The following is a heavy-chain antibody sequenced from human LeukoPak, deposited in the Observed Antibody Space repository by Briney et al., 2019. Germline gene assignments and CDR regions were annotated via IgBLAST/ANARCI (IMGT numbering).Heavy chain of an antibody. J-gene: IGHJ3*02. V-gene: IGHV1-2*02. CDR2: INPNSGGT. CDR1: GYTFTAYY. Sequence: ASVKVSCKASGYTFTAYYLHWVRQAPGLGLEWMGWINPNSGGTNYAQKSQGRVTMTRDTSISTAYMELSSLRSDDRAVYYCARGGSSGWYPHDAFDIWGQGTMVTVSS. CDR3: ARGGSSGWYPHDAFDI. D-gene: IGHD6-19*01.